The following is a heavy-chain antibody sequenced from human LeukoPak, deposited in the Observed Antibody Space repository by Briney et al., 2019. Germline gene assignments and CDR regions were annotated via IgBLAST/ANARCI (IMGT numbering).Heavy chain of an antibody. CDR3: ARVDYGSALDY. CDR1: GFTFSSYG. D-gene: IGHD3-10*01. CDR2: ISSSSSYI. Sequence: GSLRLSCAASGFTFSSYGMSWVRQAPGKGLEWVSSISSSSSYIYYADSVKGRFTISRDNAKNSLYLQMNSLRAEDTAVYYCARVDYGSALDYWGQGTLVTVSS. V-gene: IGHV3-21*01. J-gene: IGHJ4*02.